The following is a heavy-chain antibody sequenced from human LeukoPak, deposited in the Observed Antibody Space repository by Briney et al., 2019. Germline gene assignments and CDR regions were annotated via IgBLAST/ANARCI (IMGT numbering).Heavy chain of an antibody. Sequence: SETLSLTCTVSGASISNYYWSWIRQPPEKGLEWMGYISYSGITNYNPSLRSRVTMSIETSENQFSLKLSSVTAADTAIYYCARPSGDVYNSVSFGAFDIWGQGATVTVSS. J-gene: IGHJ3*02. CDR1: GASISNYY. CDR2: ISYSGIT. D-gene: IGHD5-24*01. V-gene: IGHV4-59*08. CDR3: ARPSGDVYNSVSFGAFDI.